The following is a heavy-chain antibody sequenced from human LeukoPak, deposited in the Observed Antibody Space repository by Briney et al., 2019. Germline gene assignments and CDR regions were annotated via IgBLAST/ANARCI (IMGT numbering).Heavy chain of an antibody. Sequence: ASVTLSCKTSGYTFSNFGINWVRQAPGQGLEWMGWISGNNDNPNYGQKFQGRFTVTTDSSTSTAYMELRNLRFDDTAVHYCARDGTNTDDYWGQETVVPLFS. CDR1: GYTFSNFG. CDR3: ARDGTNTDDY. D-gene: IGHD2-8*01. V-gene: IGHV1-18*01. J-gene: IGHJ4*02. CDR2: ISGNNDNP.